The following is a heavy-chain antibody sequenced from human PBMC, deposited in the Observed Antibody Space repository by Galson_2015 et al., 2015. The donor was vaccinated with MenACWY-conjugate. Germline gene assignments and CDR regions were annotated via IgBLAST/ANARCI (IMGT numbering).Heavy chain of an antibody. CDR2: IKKDGSEK. V-gene: IGHV3-7*03. D-gene: IGHD2-2*01. CDR1: GFTFRNYW. J-gene: IGHJ6*02. Sequence: SLRLSCAVSGFTFRNYWMTWVRQAPGKGLEWVASIKKDGSEKYYVDSVKGRFTISRDNAKNSMYLEMNSLRAEDTAVYYCARARIVVPAAMKYYYYGMDVWGQGTTVTVSS. CDR3: ARARIVVPAAMKYYYYGMDV.